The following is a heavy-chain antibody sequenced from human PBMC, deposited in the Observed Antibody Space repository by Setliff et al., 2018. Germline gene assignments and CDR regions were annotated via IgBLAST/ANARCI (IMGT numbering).Heavy chain of an antibody. Sequence: NPSETLSLTCTVSNGSISSGNYFWGWIRQPPGKGLEWMGSIFYTGSTYYSPSLKSRVTMSIDTSKNQFSLNLNSVTAADTAVYYCATDVNQWDPTYMDVWGEGTTVTVSS. J-gene: IGHJ6*03. V-gene: IGHV4-39*01. CDR2: IFYTGST. CDR3: ATDVNQWDPTYMDV. D-gene: IGHD1-26*01. CDR1: NGSISSGNYF.